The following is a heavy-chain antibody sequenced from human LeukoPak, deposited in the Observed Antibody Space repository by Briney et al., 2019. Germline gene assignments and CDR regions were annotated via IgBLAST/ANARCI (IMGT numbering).Heavy chain of an antibody. V-gene: IGHV4-34*01. Sequence: SETLSLTCAVYGGSFSGYYWSWIRQPPGKELEWIGEINHSGSTNYNPSLKSRVTISVDTSKNQSSLKLSSVTAADTAVYYCARVSGYDWESFYDYWGQGTLVTVSS. D-gene: IGHD5-12*01. CDR3: ARVSGYDWESFYDY. CDR1: GGSFSGYY. J-gene: IGHJ4*02. CDR2: INHSGST.